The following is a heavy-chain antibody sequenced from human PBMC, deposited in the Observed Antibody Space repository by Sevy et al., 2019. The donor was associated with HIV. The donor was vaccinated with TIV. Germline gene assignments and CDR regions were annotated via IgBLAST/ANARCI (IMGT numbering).Heavy chain of an antibody. D-gene: IGHD3-3*01. CDR2: ISGSGGST. J-gene: IGHJ6*02. V-gene: IGHV3-23*01. CDR1: GFTFSSYA. Sequence: GGSLRLSCAASGFTFSSYAMSWVRQAPGKGLEWVSAISGSGGSTYYADSVKGRFTISRDNSKNTLYLQMNSLRAGDTAVYYCAKDLGRVTIFGVVKSRGGMDVWGQGTTVTVSS. CDR3: AKDLGRVTIFGVVKSRGGMDV.